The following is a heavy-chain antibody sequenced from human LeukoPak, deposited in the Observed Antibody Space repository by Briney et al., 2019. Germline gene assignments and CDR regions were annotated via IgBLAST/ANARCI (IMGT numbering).Heavy chain of an antibody. CDR2: TNWNGGST. CDR3: ASGGIYYGAAFDF. CDR1: GFTFDDYG. J-gene: IGHJ4*02. D-gene: IGHD1-26*01. V-gene: IGHV3-20*04. Sequence: GGSLRLSCAASGFTFDDYGMSWVRQAPGKGLEWVSGTNWNGGSTGYADSVKGRFTISRDNAKYSLYLQMNSLRAEDTALYYCASGGIYYGAAFDFWGQGTLVTVSS.